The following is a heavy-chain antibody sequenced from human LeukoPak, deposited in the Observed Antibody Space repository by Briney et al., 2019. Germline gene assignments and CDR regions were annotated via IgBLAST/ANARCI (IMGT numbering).Heavy chain of an antibody. CDR2: IYYSRST. J-gene: IGHJ6*04. D-gene: IGHD3-9*01. V-gene: IGHV4-61*01. CDR3: ARDIYDILAGSIYGMDV. CDR1: GGSVSSGSYY. Sequence: SATLSLTCTASGGSVSSGSYYWSWIRQHPRKGLEGIGDIYYSRSTNYNHSLKSRVTISVDTSNNQFSLKVSSVTAADAAVYYCARDIYDILAGSIYGMDVWGKGTTVTVSS.